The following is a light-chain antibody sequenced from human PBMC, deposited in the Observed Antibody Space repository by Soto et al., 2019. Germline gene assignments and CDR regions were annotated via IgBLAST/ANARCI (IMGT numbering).Light chain of an antibody. CDR3: QVWDSSSDHVV. CDR2: YDS. CDR1: NIGSKS. J-gene: IGLJ2*01. Sequence: SYELTQPPSVSVAPGKTARITCGGNNIGSKSVHWYQQKPGQAPVVVIYYDSDRPSGSPERFSGSNSGNTATLTISRVEAGDEADYFCQVWDSSSDHVVFGGGTQLTVL. V-gene: IGLV3-21*01.